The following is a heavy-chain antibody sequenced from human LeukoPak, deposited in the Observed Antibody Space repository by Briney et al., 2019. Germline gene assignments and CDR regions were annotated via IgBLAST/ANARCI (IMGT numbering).Heavy chain of an antibody. Sequence: GESLKISCKGSGHSFTSYWIGWVRQMPGKGLEWMGIIYPGDSDTRYSPSFQGQVTISADKSISTAYLQWSSLKASDTAMYYCARRITIFGVAHAFDVWGQGTMVTVSS. CDR2: IYPGDSDT. D-gene: IGHD3-3*01. CDR1: GHSFTSYW. J-gene: IGHJ3*01. CDR3: ARRITIFGVAHAFDV. V-gene: IGHV5-51*01.